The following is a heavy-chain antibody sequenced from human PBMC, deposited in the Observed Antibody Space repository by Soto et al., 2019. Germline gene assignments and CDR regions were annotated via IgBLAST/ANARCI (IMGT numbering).Heavy chain of an antibody. J-gene: IGHJ4*02. Sequence: EVQLLESGGGLVQPGGSLRLSCAASGFTFSSYAMSWVRQAPGKGLEWVSATSGSGGSTYYADSVKGRFSISRDNSKNTLYLQMNSLRAEDTAVYYCAKKCPPLDYGDYYFDYWGQGTLVTVSS. V-gene: IGHV3-23*01. CDR2: TSGSGGST. CDR1: GFTFSSYA. CDR3: AKKCPPLDYGDYYFDY. D-gene: IGHD4-17*01.